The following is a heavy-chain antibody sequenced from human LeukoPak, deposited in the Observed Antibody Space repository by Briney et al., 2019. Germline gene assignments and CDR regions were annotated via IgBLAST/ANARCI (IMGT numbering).Heavy chain of an antibody. D-gene: IGHD2/OR15-2a*01. J-gene: IGHJ4*02. CDR3: ASSATAYFHFDY. Sequence: ASVKVSCKASGYTFTSYYMHWVRQAPGQGLEWMGIINPSGGSTSYAQKFQGRVTMTRDTSTSTVYMELSSLRSEDTAVYCCASSATAYFHFDYWGQGTLVTVSS. CDR1: GYTFTSYY. V-gene: IGHV1-46*01. CDR2: INPSGGST.